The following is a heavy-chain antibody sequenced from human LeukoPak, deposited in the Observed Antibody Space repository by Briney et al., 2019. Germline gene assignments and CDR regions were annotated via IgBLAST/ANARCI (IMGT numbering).Heavy chain of an antibody. D-gene: IGHD2-15*01. CDR3: ARGGGGLDY. CDR1: GFTFSSYT. CDR2: ITSSSNYI. V-gene: IGHV3-21*01. J-gene: IGHJ4*02. Sequence: GGSLRLSCAASGFTFSSYTMNWVRQAPGKGLEWVSSITSSSNYISYADSVKGRFTISRDNAKNSLYLQMNCLRAEDTAVYYCARGGGGLDYWGQGTLVTVSS.